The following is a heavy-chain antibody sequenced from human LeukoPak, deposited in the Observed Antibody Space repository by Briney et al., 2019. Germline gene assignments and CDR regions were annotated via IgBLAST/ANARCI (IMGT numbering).Heavy chain of an antibody. CDR3: EALRTYIVEDY. V-gene: IGHV4-34*01. J-gene: IGHJ4*02. D-gene: IGHD3-22*01. CDR2: INHSGST. CDR1: GGSFSGYY. Sequence: PSETLSLTCAVYGGSFSGYYWSWIRQPPGKGLEWIGEINHSGSTNYNPSLKSRVTISVDTSKNQFSLKLSSVTAADTAVYYCEALRTYIVEDYWGQGTLVTVSS.